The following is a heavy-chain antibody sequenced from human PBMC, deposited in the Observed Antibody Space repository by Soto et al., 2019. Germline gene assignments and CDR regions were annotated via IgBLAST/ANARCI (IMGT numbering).Heavy chain of an antibody. CDR2: LYRNDDK. J-gene: IGHJ3*02. V-gene: IGHV2-5*01. CDR3: AHRQLGRDGYNYVTGGAFDI. D-gene: IGHD5-12*01. Sequence: QITLKESGPTLVKPTQTLTLTCTFSGFSLSTSGVGVGWIRQPPGKDLEWIAVLYRNDDKRYSPSLKSRLTITKDTSKNQVVLTMTNMDPVYTATYYCAHRQLGRDGYNYVTGGAFDIWGQGTMVTVSS. CDR1: GFSLSTSGVG.